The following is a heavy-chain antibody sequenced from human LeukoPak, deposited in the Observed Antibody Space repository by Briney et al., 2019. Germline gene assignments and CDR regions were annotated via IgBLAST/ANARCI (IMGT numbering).Heavy chain of an antibody. CDR3: ARPRGGSGRFSAYYFDY. CDR1: GYSFTSYW. V-gene: IGHV5-51*01. Sequence: GESLKISFKGSGYSFTSYWIGWVRQMPGKGREWMGIIYPGDSDTRYSPSFQGQVTISADKSISTAYLQWSSLKASDTAMYYCARPRGGSGRFSAYYFDYWGQGTLVTVSS. CDR2: IYPGDSDT. D-gene: IGHD6-19*01. J-gene: IGHJ4*02.